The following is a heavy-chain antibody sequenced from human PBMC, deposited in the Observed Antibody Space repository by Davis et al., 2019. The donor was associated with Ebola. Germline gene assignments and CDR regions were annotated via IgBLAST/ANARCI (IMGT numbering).Heavy chain of an antibody. CDR1: GFTFSSYA. J-gene: IGHJ5*02. CDR2: VHHSGRT. CDR3: ATSNWFDP. Sequence: ESLKISCAASGFTFSSYAMSWVRQPPGKGLEWIGSVHHSGRTYYNPSLKSRLTISIDTSKNQFSLKLTSVTAADTSVYYCATSNWFDPWGQGTVVTVSS. V-gene: IGHV4-38-2*01.